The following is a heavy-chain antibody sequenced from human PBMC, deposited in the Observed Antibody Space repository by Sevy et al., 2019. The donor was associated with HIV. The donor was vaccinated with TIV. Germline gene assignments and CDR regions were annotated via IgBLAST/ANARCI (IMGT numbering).Heavy chain of an antibody. Sequence: GESLKISCRASGYNFAAHWIGWVRQMPGKGLEWRGILFPGNSDIRSFQGHATVSVDKSINTAYLQWANLRASDCAMYFCARGGHLPLDAFDLWGPGTKVTVSS. CDR3: ARGGHLPLDAFDL. J-gene: IGHJ3*01. CDR2: LFPGNSDI. D-gene: IGHD2-15*01. CDR1: GYNFAAHW. V-gene: IGHV5-51*01.